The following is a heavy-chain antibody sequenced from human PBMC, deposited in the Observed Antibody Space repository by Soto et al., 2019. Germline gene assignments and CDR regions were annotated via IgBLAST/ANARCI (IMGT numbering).Heavy chain of an antibody. Sequence: GGSLRLSCAASGFTFSDYYMSWIRQAPGKGLEWVGRIKSKTDGGTTDYAAPVKGRFTISRDDSKNTLYLQMNSLKTEDTAVYYCTTDSRRLRGYDYYYYYMDVWGKGTTVTGSS. J-gene: IGHJ6*03. CDR3: TTDSRRLRGYDYYYYYMDV. CDR2: IKSKTDGGTT. D-gene: IGHD5-12*01. V-gene: IGHV3-15*01. CDR1: GFTFSDYY.